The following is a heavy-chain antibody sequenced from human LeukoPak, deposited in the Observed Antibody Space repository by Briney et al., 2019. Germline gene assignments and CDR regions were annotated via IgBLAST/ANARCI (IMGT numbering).Heavy chain of an antibody. J-gene: IGHJ4*02. CDR1: GFTFSSYS. CDR3: ARDHSSVSNLMYYFDY. V-gene: IGHV3-21*01. Sequence: GGSLRLSCAASGFTFSSYSMNWVRQAPGKGLEWVSSISSSSSYIYYADSVKGRFTISRDNAKNSLYLQMNSPRAEDTAVYYCARDHSSVSNLMYYFDYWGQGTLVTVSS. D-gene: IGHD6-19*01. CDR2: ISSSSSYI.